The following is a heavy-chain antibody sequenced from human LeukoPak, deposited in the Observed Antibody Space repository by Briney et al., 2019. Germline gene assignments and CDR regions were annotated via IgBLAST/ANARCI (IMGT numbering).Heavy chain of an antibody. J-gene: IGHJ4*02. CDR2: IYYSGST. CDR1: GGSVSSGSYY. Sequence: SATLSLTCTVSGGSVSSGSYYWSWIRQPPGKGLEWIGYIYYSGSTNYNPSLKSRVTISVDTSKNQFSLKLSSVTAADTAVYYCARDIGSSWGVMEFDYWGQGTLVTVSS. CDR3: ARDIGSSWGVMEFDY. V-gene: IGHV4-61*01. D-gene: IGHD6-13*01.